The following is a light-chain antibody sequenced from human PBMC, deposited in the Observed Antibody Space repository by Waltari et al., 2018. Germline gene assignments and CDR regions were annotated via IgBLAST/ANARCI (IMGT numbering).Light chain of an antibody. CDR3: QQGHSTPWT. J-gene: IGKJ1*01. CDR1: QDISNF. CDR2: AAS. Sequence: DIQMTQSPSSLSASVGDKVTITCRASQDISNFLAWYQQKPGDAPKLLIYAASTLQSGVPSRFSGSGSGTDYTLTISSLQAEDFATYYCQQGHSTPWTVGQGTTVEVK. V-gene: IGKV1-12*01.